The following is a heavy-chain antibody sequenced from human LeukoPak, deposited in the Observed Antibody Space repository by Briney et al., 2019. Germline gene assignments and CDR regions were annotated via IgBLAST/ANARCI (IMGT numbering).Heavy chain of an antibody. J-gene: IGHJ4*02. V-gene: IGHV3-7*04. CDR1: GFTFTSYW. Sequence: QPGGSLRLSCAASGFTFTSYWMSWVRQAPGKGLEWVANINQDGSEKYYVDSVKGRFTIARENTKNSLYLQMNSLRAEDTAVYYCARDQYYYDSSGYYYYFDYWGQGTLVTVSS. D-gene: IGHD3-22*01. CDR3: ARDQYYYDSSGYYYYFDY. CDR2: INQDGSEK.